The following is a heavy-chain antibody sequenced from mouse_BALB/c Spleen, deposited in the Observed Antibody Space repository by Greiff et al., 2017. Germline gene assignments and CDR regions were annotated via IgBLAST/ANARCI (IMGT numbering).Heavy chain of an antibody. J-gene: IGHJ3*01. CDR2: KWGGGST. CDR1: GFSLTDYG. CDR3: AKQRGNAWFAY. D-gene: IGHD2-1*01. Sequence: VQLVESGPGLVAPSQSLSITCTVSGFSLTDYGVSWIRQPPGKGLEWLGVKWGGGSTYYNSALKSRLSISKDNSKSQVFLKMNSLQTDDTAMYYCAKQRGNAWFAYWGQGTLVTVSA. V-gene: IGHV2-6-5*01.